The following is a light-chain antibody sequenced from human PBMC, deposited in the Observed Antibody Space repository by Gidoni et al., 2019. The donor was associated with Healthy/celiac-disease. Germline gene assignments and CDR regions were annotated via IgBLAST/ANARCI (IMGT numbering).Light chain of an antibody. V-gene: IGKV3-15*01. J-gene: IGKJ4*01. CDR1: QSVSSN. Sequence: EIVMTPSPATLSVSPGERATLSCRASQSVSSNLAWYQQKPGQAPRLLIYGASTRATGIPARCRGSGSGTEFTLTISSLQSEDFAVYYCQQYNNWPPLTFGGGTKVEIK. CDR2: GAS. CDR3: QQYNNWPPLT.